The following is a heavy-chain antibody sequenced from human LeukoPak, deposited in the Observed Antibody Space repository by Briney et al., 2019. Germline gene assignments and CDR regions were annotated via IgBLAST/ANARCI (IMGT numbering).Heavy chain of an antibody. CDR3: AKLRMDERDY. Sequence: TGGSLRLSCAASGFTFSSYAMSWVRQAPGKGLEWVSAISGSGGSTYYADSVKGRFTISRDNSNNTLFLQMNSLRAEDTAVYYCAKLRMDERDYWGQGTLVTVSS. D-gene: IGHD2-8*01. CDR1: GFTFSSYA. V-gene: IGHV3-23*01. CDR2: ISGSGGST. J-gene: IGHJ4*02.